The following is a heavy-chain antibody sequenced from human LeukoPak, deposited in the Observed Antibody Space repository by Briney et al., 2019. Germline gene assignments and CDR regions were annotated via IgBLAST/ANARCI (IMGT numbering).Heavy chain of an antibody. D-gene: IGHD3-10*01. J-gene: IGHJ4*02. CDR1: GDSIYSGDYY. V-gene: IGHV4-30-4*01. CDR3: AGAGDFDS. CDR2: IYFDGST. Sequence: SQTLSLTCTVSGDSIYSGDYYWSWIRQPPGKGLEWIGYIYFDGSTYYNPSLKSRVSISMDTSKNQFSLKLSSVTAADTAVYFCAGAGDFDSWGQGTLVTVSS.